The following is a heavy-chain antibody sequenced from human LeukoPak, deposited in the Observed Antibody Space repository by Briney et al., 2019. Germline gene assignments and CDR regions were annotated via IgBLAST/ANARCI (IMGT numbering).Heavy chain of an antibody. CDR1: GGSFSGYY. D-gene: IGHD2-21*02. J-gene: IGHJ4*02. V-gene: IGHV4-34*01. Sequence: SETLSLTCAVYGGSFSGYYWSWIRQPPGKGLEWIGEISHSGSTNYNPSLKSRVTISVDTSKNQFSLKLSSVTAVDTAVYYCARGRRVTHFDYWGQGTLVTVSS. CDR3: ARGRRVTHFDY. CDR2: ISHSGST.